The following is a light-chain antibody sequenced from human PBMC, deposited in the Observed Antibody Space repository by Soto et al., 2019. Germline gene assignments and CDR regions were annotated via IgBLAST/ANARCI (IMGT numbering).Light chain of an antibody. CDR2: AAS. CDR3: QQYRGSPYT. J-gene: IGKJ2*01. CDR1: QSVRSNY. V-gene: IGKV3-20*01. Sequence: EIVLTQSPGTLSLSPGERATLSCRASQSVRSNYLAWYQQKPGQAPRLLIYAASSRATGIPDRFSGTRSGTDITLTISRLEAEDFAVYYYQQYRGSPYTFGLGTKLEIK.